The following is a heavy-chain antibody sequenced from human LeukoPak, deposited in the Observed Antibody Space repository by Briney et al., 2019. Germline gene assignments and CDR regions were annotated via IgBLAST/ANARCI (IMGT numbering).Heavy chain of an antibody. J-gene: IGHJ6*03. CDR1: GFTFSSYG. CDR3: AKGGGYEAQYYYYYLDV. Sequence: GGSLRLSCAASGFTFSSYGMHRVRQAPGKGLEWVAFIRYDGSNKYYADSVKGRFTISRDNSKNTLYLQMKSLRAEDTAVYYCAKGGGYEAQYYYYYLDVWGKGTTVTISS. V-gene: IGHV3-30*02. D-gene: IGHD5-12*01. CDR2: IRYDGSNK.